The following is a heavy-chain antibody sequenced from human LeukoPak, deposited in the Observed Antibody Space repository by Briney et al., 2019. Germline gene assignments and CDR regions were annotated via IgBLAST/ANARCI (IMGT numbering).Heavy chain of an antibody. CDR2: INHSGST. V-gene: IGHV4-34*01. CDR1: GGSFSGYY. Sequence: SETLSLTCAVYGGSFSGYYWSWIRQPPGKGLEWIGEINHSGSTNYNPSLKSRVTISVDTSKNQFSLKLSSVTAADTAVYYCARQAKRGYSGYGGYYFDYWGQGTLVTVSS. CDR3: ARQAKRGYSGYGGYYFDY. D-gene: IGHD5-12*01. J-gene: IGHJ4*02.